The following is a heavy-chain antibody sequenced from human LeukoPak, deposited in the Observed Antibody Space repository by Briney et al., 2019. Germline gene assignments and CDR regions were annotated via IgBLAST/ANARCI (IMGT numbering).Heavy chain of an antibody. CDR2: INPSDDDT. J-gene: IGHJ4*02. CDR1: GYTFTNYY. Sequence: GASVKVSCKASGYTFTNYYVHWVRQARGQGLEWMGIINPSDDDTSYAQKFQGRVTMTRDMSTSTVHMELSNLRSEDTAVYYCARDLAYCGGDCYSIWDYWGQGTLVTVSS. V-gene: IGHV1-46*01. D-gene: IGHD2-21*02. CDR3: ARDLAYCGGDCYSIWDY.